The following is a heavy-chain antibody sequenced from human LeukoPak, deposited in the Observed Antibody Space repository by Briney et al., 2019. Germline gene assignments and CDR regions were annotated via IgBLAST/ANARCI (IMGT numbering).Heavy chain of an antibody. CDR1: GGSISSGGYY. CDR3: ARDSGIAVAGGFDY. J-gene: IGHJ4*02. V-gene: IGHV4-31*03. D-gene: IGHD6-19*01. Sequence: SETLSLTCTVSGGSISSGGYYWSWIRQHPGKGLEWIGYIYYSGSTYYNPSLKSRVTISIDTSKNQFSLKLSSVTAADTAVYYCARDSGIAVAGGFDYWGQGTLVTVSS. CDR2: IYYSGST.